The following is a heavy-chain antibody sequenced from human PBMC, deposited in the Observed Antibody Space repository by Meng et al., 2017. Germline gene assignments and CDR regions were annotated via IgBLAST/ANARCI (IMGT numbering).Heavy chain of an antibody. J-gene: IGHJ4*02. Sequence: SVKVSCKASGGTFSSYAISWVRQDPGQGLEWMGGIIPIFGTANYAQKFQGRVTITADKSTSTAYMELSSLRSEDTAVYYCARGGYYGSGQIFDDWGQGTLVTVSS. D-gene: IGHD3-10*01. CDR1: GGTFSSYA. V-gene: IGHV1-69*06. CDR3: ARGGYYGSGQIFDD. CDR2: IIPIFGTA.